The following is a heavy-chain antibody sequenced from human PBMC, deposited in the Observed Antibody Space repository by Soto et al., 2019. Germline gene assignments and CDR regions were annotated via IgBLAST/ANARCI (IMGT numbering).Heavy chain of an antibody. D-gene: IGHD2-15*01. CDR3: AREGVVVAATDYYYYYMDV. CDR2: MNPNSGNT. J-gene: IGHJ6*03. CDR1: GYTFTSYD. Sequence: QVLLVQSGAEVKKPGASVKVSCKASGYTFTSYDINWVRQATGQGLEWMGWMNPNSGNTGYAQKFQGRVTMTRNTSISTAYMELSSLRSEDTAVYYCAREGVVVAATDYYYYYMDVWGKGTTVTVSS. V-gene: IGHV1-8*01.